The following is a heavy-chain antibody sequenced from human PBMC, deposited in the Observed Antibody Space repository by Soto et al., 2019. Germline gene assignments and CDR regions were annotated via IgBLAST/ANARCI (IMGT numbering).Heavy chain of an antibody. CDR2: FFYTGST. CDR1: GVSMNDYF. V-gene: IGHV4-59*08. CDR3: ASHPLNWSDADS. J-gene: IGHJ4*02. Sequence: SETLSLTCTVSGVSMNDYFWTWIRQPPGKGLEWIGYFFYTGSTNYNPSLKGRVTISGDTSKNQFSLTMKSVTAADTGVYYCASHPLNWSDADSWGQGVLVTVSS. D-gene: IGHD1-1*01.